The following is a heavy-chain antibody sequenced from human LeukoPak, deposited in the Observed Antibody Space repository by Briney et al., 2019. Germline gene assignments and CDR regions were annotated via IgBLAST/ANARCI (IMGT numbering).Heavy chain of an antibody. CDR3: ARYDPQLVY. V-gene: IGHV4-59*08. J-gene: IGHJ4*02. CDR2: IYYSGST. D-gene: IGHD6-6*01. Sequence: PSETLSLTCTVSGGSISSYYWSWVRQPPGKGLEWIGYIYYSGSTNYNPSLKSRVTISVDTSKNQFSLKLSSVTAADTAVYYCARYDPQLVYWGQGTLVTVSS. CDR1: GGSISSYY.